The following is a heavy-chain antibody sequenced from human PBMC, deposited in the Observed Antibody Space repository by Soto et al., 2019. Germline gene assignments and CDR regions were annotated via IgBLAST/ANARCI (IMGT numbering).Heavy chain of an antibody. J-gene: IGHJ3*02. CDR3: ANLNYYDTSGYPDAFDI. D-gene: IGHD3-22*01. CDR2: IYPGDSDT. Sequence: GESLKICCKGSGYSFTSYWIGWVRQMPGKGLEWMGIIYPGDSDTRYSPSFQGQVTISADKSISTAYLQWSSLKASDTAMYYCANLNYYDTSGYPDAFDIWGQGTMVTVSS. CDR1: GYSFTSYW. V-gene: IGHV5-51*01.